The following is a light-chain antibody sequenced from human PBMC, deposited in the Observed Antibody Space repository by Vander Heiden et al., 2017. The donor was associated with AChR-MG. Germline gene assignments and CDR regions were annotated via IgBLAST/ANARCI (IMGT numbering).Light chain of an antibody. CDR3: MQALQTPLT. CDR1: QSLLHSNGYNY. J-gene: IGKJ4*01. CDR2: LGS. Sequence: DLVMTQSPLSLPVTPGEPASLSWRSSQSLLHSNGYNYLACYLQKPGQSPQLLIYLGSIPASGVPDTFSGSGSGTDFTLKISRVEAEDVRVYYCMQALQTPLTFGGGTKVEIK. V-gene: IGKV2-28*01.